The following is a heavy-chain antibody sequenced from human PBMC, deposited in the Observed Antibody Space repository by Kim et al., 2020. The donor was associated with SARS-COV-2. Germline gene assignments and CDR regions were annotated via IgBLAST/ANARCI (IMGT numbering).Heavy chain of an antibody. Sequence: SETLSLTCTVSGGSISSSSYYWGWIRQPPGKGLEWIGSIYYSGSTYYNPSLKSRVTISVDTSKNQFSLKLSSVTAADTAVYYCARLFRDDYYYYGMDVWGQGTTVTVSS. J-gene: IGHJ6*02. CDR2: IYYSGST. CDR1: GGSISSSSYY. CDR3: ARLFRDDYYYYGMDV. D-gene: IGHD3-10*02. V-gene: IGHV4-39*01.